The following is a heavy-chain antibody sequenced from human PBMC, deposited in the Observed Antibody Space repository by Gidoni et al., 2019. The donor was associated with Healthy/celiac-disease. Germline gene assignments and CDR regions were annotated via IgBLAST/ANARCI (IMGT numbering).Heavy chain of an antibody. V-gene: IGHV3-23*01. CDR2: SSGSGGTT. J-gene: IGHJ4*02. Sequence: EVQLLESGGGLAQHGGSLRLSGAASEFTFRSYAMSWVRQAPGKGLGVVSASSGSGGTTYYADSVKGRFTISRDNSKNTRYLQRNILRAEDTAVYYCATPDGTIFGVVRGEGDYWGQGTLVTVSS. CDR3: ATPDGTIFGVVRGEGDY. CDR1: EFTFRSYA. D-gene: IGHD3-3*01.